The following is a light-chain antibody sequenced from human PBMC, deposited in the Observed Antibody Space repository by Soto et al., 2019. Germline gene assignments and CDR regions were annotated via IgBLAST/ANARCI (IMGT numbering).Light chain of an antibody. V-gene: IGKV4-1*01. CDR3: QQYYSTWT. CDR1: QNINNY. CDR2: WAS. J-gene: IGKJ1*01. Sequence: DFQMTQSPSTLSASIADRVTIACQASQNINNYLAWYQQKPGQPPKLVIYWASTRESVVPDRFSGSGSGTDFTLASSCLQAEDVAVYYCQQYYSTWTFCHGTKVDIK.